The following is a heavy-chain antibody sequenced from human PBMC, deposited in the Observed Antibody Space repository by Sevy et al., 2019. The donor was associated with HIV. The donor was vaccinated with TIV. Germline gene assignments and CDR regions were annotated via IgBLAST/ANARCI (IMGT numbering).Heavy chain of an antibody. CDR1: GFTFSKYG. CDR3: AKPGKFSGSYLDAFDI. D-gene: IGHD1-26*01. Sequence: GGSLRLSCAASGFTFSKYGMHWVRQAPGKGLEWVAVISYDGGNKYYADSVKGRFTNSKDNFKNTLYLQMNSLRAEDTAIYYCAKPGKFSGSYLDAFDIWGQGTMVTVSS. J-gene: IGHJ3*02. CDR2: ISYDGGNK. V-gene: IGHV3-30*18.